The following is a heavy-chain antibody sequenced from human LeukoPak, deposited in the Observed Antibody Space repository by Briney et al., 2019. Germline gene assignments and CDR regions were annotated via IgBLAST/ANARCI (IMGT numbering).Heavy chain of an antibody. CDR3: ARVSRDGFGETRGVDP. CDR1: GGSIFTSGFY. D-gene: IGHD3-10*01. J-gene: IGHJ5*02. Sequence: SETLSLTCTVSGGSIFTSGFYRGWIRQYPGKGPEWIGYIFYSGSTFYNPSLKSRLTMSVDMSKNQFSLKLSFVTAADTAVYYCARVSRDGFGETRGVDPWGQGTLVTVSS. CDR2: IFYSGST. V-gene: IGHV4-31*03.